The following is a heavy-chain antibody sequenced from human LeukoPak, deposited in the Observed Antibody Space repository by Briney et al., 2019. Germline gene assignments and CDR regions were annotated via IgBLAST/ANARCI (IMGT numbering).Heavy chain of an antibody. CDR1: GFTFSSYA. CDR2: ISSNGGST. V-gene: IGHV3-64*01. CDR3: ARSAFGGVIVIPDWFDP. J-gene: IGHJ5*02. Sequence: PGGSLRLSCAASGFTFSSYAMHWVRQAPGKGLEYVSAISSNGGSTYYANSVKGRFTISRDNSKNTLYLQMGSLRAEDMAVYYCARSAFGGVIVIPDWFDPWGQGTLVTVSS. D-gene: IGHD3-16*02.